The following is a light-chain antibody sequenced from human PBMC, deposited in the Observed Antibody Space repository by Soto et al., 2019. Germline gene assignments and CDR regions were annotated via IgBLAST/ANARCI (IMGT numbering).Light chain of an antibody. CDR2: DNN. CDR1: SSNIGNNY. Sequence: QSVLTQPPSVSAAPGQKVTISCSGSSSNIGNNYVSWYQQLPGTAPKLLICDNNERPSGIPDRFSGSKSGTSATLDITGLQTGDEADYYCGTWDSSLSAVVFGGGTKLTVL. V-gene: IGLV1-51*01. J-gene: IGLJ2*01. CDR3: GTWDSSLSAVV.